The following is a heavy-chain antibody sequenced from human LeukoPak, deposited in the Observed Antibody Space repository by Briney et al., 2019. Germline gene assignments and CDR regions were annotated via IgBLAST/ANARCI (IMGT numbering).Heavy chain of an antibody. CDR1: GYIFTGYY. CDR3: ASDQGRLSTSWYTGY. CDR2: INPDSGDT. D-gene: IGHD6-13*01. J-gene: IGHJ4*02. V-gene: IGHV1-2*06. Sequence: ASVKVSCKASGYIFTGYYIHWVRQAPGQGLEWMGRINPDSGDTIFAQRFQGRVTMSRDTSITTAYMEVSRLRPDDTAVYFCASDQGRLSTSWYTGYWGQGTQVTVSS.